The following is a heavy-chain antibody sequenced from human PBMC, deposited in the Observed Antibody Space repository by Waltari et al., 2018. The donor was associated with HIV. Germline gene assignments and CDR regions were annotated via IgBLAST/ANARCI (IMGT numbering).Heavy chain of an antibody. CDR1: GGSVTSSTYY. Sequence: QLQLQESGPRLVKPSETLSLTCTVPGGSVTSSTYYGGWIRQAPGRGLAWIGAISYSGSAYYNPSLESRVTISLDTSKNQFSLKLQSVTAADTAVYYCAGAPNGDFSWLDPWGQGTLVTVSS. CDR3: AGAPNGDFSWLDP. V-gene: IGHV4-39*07. CDR2: ISYSGSA. J-gene: IGHJ5*02. D-gene: IGHD4-17*01.